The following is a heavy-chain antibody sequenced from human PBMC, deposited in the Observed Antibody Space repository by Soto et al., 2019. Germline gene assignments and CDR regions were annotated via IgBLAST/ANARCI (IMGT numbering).Heavy chain of an antibody. D-gene: IGHD3-3*01. CDR3: ARVKTGRDFWTGYYLGGWFDP. V-gene: IGHV4-30-2*01. CDR2: IYHSGST. J-gene: IGHJ5*02. Sequence: SETLSLTCAVSGGSISSGGYSWSWIRQPPGKGLEWIGYIYHSGSTYYNPSLKSRVTISVDRSKNQFSLKLSSVTAADTAVYYCARVKTGRDFWTGYYLGGWFDPSGQGTLVIVSS. CDR1: GGSISSGGYS.